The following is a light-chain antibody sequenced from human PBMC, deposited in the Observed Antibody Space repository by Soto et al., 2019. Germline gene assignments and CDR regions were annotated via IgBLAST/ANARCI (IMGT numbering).Light chain of an antibody. Sequence: QSVLTQPASVSGSPGQSITISCTGTSSDVGGYEYVSWYQQHPGKAPKRIINDVSDRPSGVSNRFSGSKSGNTASLAISGLQAEDEADYYCSSYTTSSPLGVFGTGTKVTVL. J-gene: IGLJ1*01. CDR1: SSDVGGYEY. CDR2: DVS. V-gene: IGLV2-14*03. CDR3: SSYTTSSPLGV.